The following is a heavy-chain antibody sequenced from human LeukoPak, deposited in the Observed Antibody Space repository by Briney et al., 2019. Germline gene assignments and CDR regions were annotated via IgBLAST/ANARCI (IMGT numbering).Heavy chain of an antibody. D-gene: IGHD2-2*01. J-gene: IGHJ5*02. CDR1: GGTFSSYA. CDR2: VIPIFGTA. Sequence: SVKVSCKASGGTFSSYAISWVRQAPGQGLEWMGGVIPIFGTANYAQKFQGRVTITADESTSTAYMELSSLRSEDTAVYYCARGIVVVPAAMRPSPGDWFDPWGQGTLVTVSS. CDR3: ARGIVVVPAAMRPSPGDWFDP. V-gene: IGHV1-69*13.